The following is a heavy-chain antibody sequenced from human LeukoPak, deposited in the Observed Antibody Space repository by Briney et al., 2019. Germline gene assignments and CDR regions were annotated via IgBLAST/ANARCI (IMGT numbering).Heavy chain of an antibody. J-gene: IGHJ6*03. CDR1: GFTFSNYA. CDR3: AKAFRGLREYYYYMDV. V-gene: IGHV3-23*01. D-gene: IGHD3-16*01. CDR2: ISASAVTT. Sequence: PGGSLRLSCAASGFTFSNYAMSWVRQAPGKGLEWVSAISASAVTTYYGDSVKGRFTISRDNSKNTLYLQMNSLRAEDTAVYYCAKAFRGLREYYYYMDVWGKGTTVTVSS.